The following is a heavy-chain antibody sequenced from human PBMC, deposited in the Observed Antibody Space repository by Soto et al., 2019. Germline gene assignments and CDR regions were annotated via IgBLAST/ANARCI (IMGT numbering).Heavy chain of an antibody. D-gene: IGHD2-15*01. Sequence: GSSVKVSCKASGYTFTSYAMHWVRQAPGQRLEWMGWINAGNGNTKYSQKFQGRVTITRDTSASTAYMELSSLRSEDTAVYYCARCRCCYYHSYVMAFWAQGTPVPVS. J-gene: IGHJ6*02. CDR3: ARCRCCYYHSYVMAF. CDR2: INAGNGNT. CDR1: GYTFTSYA. V-gene: IGHV1-3*01.